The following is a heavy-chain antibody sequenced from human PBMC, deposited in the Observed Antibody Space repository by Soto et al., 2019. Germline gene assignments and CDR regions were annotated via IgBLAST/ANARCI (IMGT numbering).Heavy chain of an antibody. CDR3: ARGPNIRTYDY. V-gene: IGHV4-34*01. J-gene: IGHJ4*02. Sequence: SETLSLTCAVYGGSFSGYYWNWIRQPPGKGLEWIGEINHSGSTNYNPSLKSRVTISVDTSKNQFSLKLSSVTAADTAVYYCARGPNIRTYDYWGQGTLVTVS. CDR2: INHSGST. CDR1: GGSFSGYY.